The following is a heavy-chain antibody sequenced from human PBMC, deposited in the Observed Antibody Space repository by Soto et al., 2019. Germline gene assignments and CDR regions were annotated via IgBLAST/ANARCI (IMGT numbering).Heavy chain of an antibody. CDR1: GYTFTSYG. D-gene: IGHD4-17*01. J-gene: IGHJ2*01. Sequence: QVQLVQSGAEVKKPGASVKVSCKASGYTFTSYGISWVRQAPGQELEWMGWSSAYNGNTNYAQKLQGRVTMTADTSTSTAYMELRSLRSDDTAVYYCARVGDDYGDYRYWYFDLWGRGTLVTVSS. V-gene: IGHV1-18*04. CDR2: SSAYNGNT. CDR3: ARVGDDYGDYRYWYFDL.